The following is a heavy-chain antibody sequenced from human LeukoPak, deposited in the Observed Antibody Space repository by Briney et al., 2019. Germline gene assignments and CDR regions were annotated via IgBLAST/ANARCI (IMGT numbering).Heavy chain of an antibody. CDR3: AKAGDSSGHYGMDV. J-gene: IGHJ6*02. D-gene: IGHD3-22*01. Sequence: PGRSLRLSCAASGFTFDDYAMHWVRQAPGEGLEWVSGISWNSGSIGYADSVKGRFTISRDNAKNSLYLQMNSLRAEDTALYYCAKAGDSSGHYGMDVWGQGTTVTVSS. CDR1: GFTFDDYA. V-gene: IGHV3-9*01. CDR2: ISWNSGSI.